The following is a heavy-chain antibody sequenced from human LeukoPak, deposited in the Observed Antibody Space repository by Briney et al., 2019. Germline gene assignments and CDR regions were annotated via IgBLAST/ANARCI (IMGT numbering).Heavy chain of an antibody. CDR1: GGSISSYY. CDR2: TYYSGST. D-gene: IGHD2-15*01. Sequence: PSETLSLTCTVSGGSISSYYWSWIRQPPGKGLEWIGYTYYSGSTNYNPSLKSRVTISVDTSKNQFSLKLSSVTAADTAVYYCALLFGYFDYWGQGTLVTVSS. CDR3: ALLFGYFDY. V-gene: IGHV4-59*08. J-gene: IGHJ4*02.